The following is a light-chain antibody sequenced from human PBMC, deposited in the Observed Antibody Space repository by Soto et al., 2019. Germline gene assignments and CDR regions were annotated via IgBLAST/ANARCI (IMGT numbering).Light chain of an antibody. CDR3: QQYGSSPYT. Sequence: EIVLTQSPGTLSLSPGERATLSCRASQSLTSSYLAWYQQKPGQAPGLLIYGASSRATGIPARFSGSGSGTDFTLTISRLEPEDFAMYYCQQYGSSPYTFGQGTKLEIK. J-gene: IGKJ2*01. CDR1: QSLTSSY. V-gene: IGKV3-20*01. CDR2: GAS.